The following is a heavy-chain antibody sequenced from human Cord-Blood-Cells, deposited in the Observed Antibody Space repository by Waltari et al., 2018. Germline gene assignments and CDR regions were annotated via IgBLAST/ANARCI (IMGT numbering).Heavy chain of an antibody. D-gene: IGHD6-19*01. CDR3: ASPIAVAGTDY. Sequence: QVQLVESGGGVVQPGRSLRLSCAASGFTFSSYAMHWVRQAPGKGLELVAVISYDGSNKYYADSVKGRFTISRDNSKNTLYLQMNSLRAEDTAVYYCASPIAVAGTDYWGQGTLVTVSS. J-gene: IGHJ4*02. V-gene: IGHV3-30*04. CDR1: GFTFSSYA. CDR2: ISYDGSNK.